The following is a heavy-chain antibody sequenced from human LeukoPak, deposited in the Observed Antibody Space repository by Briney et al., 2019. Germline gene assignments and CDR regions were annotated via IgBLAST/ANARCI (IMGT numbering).Heavy chain of an antibody. Sequence: GGSLRLSCAASGITFSSYWMYWVRQAPGKGLVWVSRISADGSSTSHADSVKGRFTISRDNAKNTLYLQMNSLTADDTAVYYCAGLDFGQDYWGQGTLVTVSS. D-gene: IGHD3/OR15-3a*01. CDR2: ISADGSST. J-gene: IGHJ4*02. CDR1: GITFSSYW. CDR3: AGLDFGQDY. V-gene: IGHV3-74*01.